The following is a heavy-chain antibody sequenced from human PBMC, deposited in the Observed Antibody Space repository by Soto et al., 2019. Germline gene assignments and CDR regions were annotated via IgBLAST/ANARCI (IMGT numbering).Heavy chain of an antibody. CDR3: ARDRAGLSRPLGWFDP. V-gene: IGHV1-69*13. CDR1: GYTFTSYT. CDR2: IIRSIGKA. J-gene: IGHJ5*02. Sequence: SVKVSCKASGYTFTSYTMHWVRQAPGQRLEWMGGIIRSIGKANYSQKFQGRVTITADESTSTAYMELSSLRSEDTAVYYCARDRAGLSRPLGWFDPWGQGTLVTVSS. D-gene: IGHD3-10*01.